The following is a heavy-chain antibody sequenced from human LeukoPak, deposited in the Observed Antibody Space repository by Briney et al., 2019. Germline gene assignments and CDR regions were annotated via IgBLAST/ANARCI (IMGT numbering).Heavy chain of an antibody. CDR1: GGSISSYY. Sequence: SDTLSLTCTVSGGSISSYYWSWIRQPPGKGLEWIGYIYYSGSTNYNPSLKSRVTISVDTSKNQFSLKLSSVTAADTAVYYCARAGGYYSYYYGMDVWGQGTTVTVPS. J-gene: IGHJ6*02. V-gene: IGHV4-59*07. CDR2: IYYSGST. CDR3: ARAGGYYSYYYGMDV. D-gene: IGHD3-10*01.